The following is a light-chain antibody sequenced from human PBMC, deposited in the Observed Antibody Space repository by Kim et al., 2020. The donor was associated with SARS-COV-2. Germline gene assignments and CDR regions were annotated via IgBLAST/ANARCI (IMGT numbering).Light chain of an antibody. CDR2: GAS. CDR3: QQYSHWPPYT. V-gene: IGKV3-15*01. Sequence: EIVMTQSPATLSVSPGERVTLSCRASQSVDTNLAWYQQRPGQAPRLLIYGASTRATDILARFSGSGSGTEFTLIVSSLQSEDFAVYYCQQYSHWPPYTFGPGTKVDIK. J-gene: IGKJ2*01. CDR1: QSVDTN.